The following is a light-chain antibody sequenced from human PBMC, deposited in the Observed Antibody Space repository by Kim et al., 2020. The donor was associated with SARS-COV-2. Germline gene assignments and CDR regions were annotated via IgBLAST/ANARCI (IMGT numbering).Light chain of an antibody. CDR1: QSVSSY. J-gene: IGKJ5*01. Sequence: LAPGESATLARRASQSVSSYLAWYQQKPGQPPRLLIYDASNRATGIPARFSGSGSGTDFTLTISSLEPEDVAVYYCQQRSNWRSTFGQGTRLEIK. CDR2: DAS. CDR3: QQRSNWRST. V-gene: IGKV3-11*01.